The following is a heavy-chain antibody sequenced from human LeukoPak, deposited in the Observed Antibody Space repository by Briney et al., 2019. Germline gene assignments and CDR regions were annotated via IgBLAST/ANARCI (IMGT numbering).Heavy chain of an antibody. D-gene: IGHD5-18*01. CDR2: VYITGPT. Sequence: SETLSLTCTVSGGSFSGHYWTWIRQPAGRGLEFIGRVYITGPTNYNASLLGPVTMSVDTSKSQFSLNLTSVTAADTAVYYCARAHTPLRSDYYYYLDVWGKGTTVTVS. V-gene: IGHV4-4*07. CDR1: GGSFSGHY. CDR3: ARAHTPLRSDYYYYLDV. J-gene: IGHJ6*03.